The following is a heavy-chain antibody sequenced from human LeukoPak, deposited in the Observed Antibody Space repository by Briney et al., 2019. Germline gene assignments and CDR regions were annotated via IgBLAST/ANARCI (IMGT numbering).Heavy chain of an antibody. J-gene: IGHJ4*02. V-gene: IGHV4-39*07. CDR1: GGSISSSSYY. CDR2: IYYSGST. Sequence: NPSETLSLTCTVSGGSISSSSYYWGWIRQPPGKGLEWIGSIYYSGSTYYNPSLKSRVTISVDTSKNQFSLKLSSVTAADTAVYYCARGAHIAVVDYWGQGTLVTVSS. D-gene: IGHD6-19*01. CDR3: ARGAHIAVVDY.